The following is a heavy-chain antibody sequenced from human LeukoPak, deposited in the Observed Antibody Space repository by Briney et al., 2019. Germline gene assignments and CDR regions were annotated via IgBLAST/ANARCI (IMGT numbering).Heavy chain of an antibody. Sequence: SETLSLTCTVSGGSISSYYWSWIRQPPGKGLEWIGYIYTSGSTNYNPSLKSRVTISVDTSKNQFSLKLSSVTAADTAVYYCARQGRIQLWSTKYYYSYMDVWGKGTTVTVSS. CDR2: IYTSGST. D-gene: IGHD5-18*01. CDR3: ARQGRIQLWSTKYYYSYMDV. CDR1: GGSISSYY. V-gene: IGHV4-4*09. J-gene: IGHJ6*03.